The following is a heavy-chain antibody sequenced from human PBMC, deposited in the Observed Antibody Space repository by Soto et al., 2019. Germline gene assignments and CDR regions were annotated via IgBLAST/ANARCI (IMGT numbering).Heavy chain of an antibody. CDR2: ISYDGSNK. J-gene: IGHJ4*02. D-gene: IGHD1-26*01. CDR1: GFTFSSYA. V-gene: IGHV3-30-3*01. CDR3: ARVRGWKWELLGTFDY. Sequence: QVQLVESGGGVVQPGRSLRLSCAASGFTFSSYAMHWVRQAPGKGLEWVAVISYDGSNKYYADSVKGRFTISRDNYKNTLDLQMNSLRAEDTAVYYCARVRGWKWELLGTFDYWGQGTLVTVSS.